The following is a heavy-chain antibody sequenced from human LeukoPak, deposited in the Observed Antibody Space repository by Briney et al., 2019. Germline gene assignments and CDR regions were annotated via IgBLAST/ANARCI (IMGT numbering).Heavy chain of an antibody. V-gene: IGHV1-46*01. CDR2: INPSGGST. D-gene: IGHD6-19*01. CDR3: ALSGASRDFDY. CDR1: GYTFTSYY. Sequence: ASVKVSCKASGYTFTSYYMHWVRQAPGQGLEWTGIINPSGGSTSYAQKFQGRVTMTRDTSTSTVYMELSSLRSEDTAVYYCALSGASRDFDYWGQGTLVTVSS. J-gene: IGHJ4*02.